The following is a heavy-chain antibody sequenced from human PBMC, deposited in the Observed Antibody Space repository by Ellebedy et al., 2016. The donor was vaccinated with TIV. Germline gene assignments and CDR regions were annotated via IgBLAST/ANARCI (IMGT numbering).Heavy chain of an antibody. D-gene: IGHD3-10*01. CDR3: GRGGMRGPEQEFDY. V-gene: IGHV1-18*04. J-gene: IGHJ4*02. CDR2: ISAYNGNT. Sequence: AASVKVSCKASGYTFTSNGISWVRQAPGQGLEWMGWISAYNGNTNYAQKLQDRVTMTTDTSTSTAYMELRSLRSDDTAVYYCGRGGMRGPEQEFDYWGQGTLVTVSS. CDR1: GYTFTSNG.